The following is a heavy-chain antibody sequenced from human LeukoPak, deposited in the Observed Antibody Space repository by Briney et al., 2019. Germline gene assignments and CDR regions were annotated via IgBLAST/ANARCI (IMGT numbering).Heavy chain of an antibody. D-gene: IGHD3-22*01. CDR2: INHSGST. V-gene: IGHV4-34*01. CDR1: GGSFSGYY. CDR3: ARCDLYYDSSGYQYVFDC. Sequence: SETLSLTCAVYGGSFSGYYWSWIRQPPGKGLEWIGEINHSGSTNYNPSLKSRVTISVDTSKNQFSLKLSSVTAADTAVYYCARCDLYYDSSGYQYVFDCWGQGTLVTVSS. J-gene: IGHJ4*02.